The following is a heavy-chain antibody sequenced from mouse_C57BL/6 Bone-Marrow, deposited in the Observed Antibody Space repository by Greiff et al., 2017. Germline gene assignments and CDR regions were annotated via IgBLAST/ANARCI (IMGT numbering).Heavy chain of an antibody. CDR3: ARCPYYGSSYWYCDV. J-gene: IGHJ1*03. CDR1: GYAFSSYW. V-gene: IGHV1-80*01. D-gene: IGHD1-1*01. Sequence: QVQLQQSGAELVKPGASVKISCKASGYAFSSYWMNWVKQRPGKGLEWIGQIYPGDGDTNYNGKFKGKATLTADKSSSTAYMQLSSLTSEDSAVYLCARCPYYGSSYWYCDVWGTGTTVTVSS. CDR2: IYPGDGDT.